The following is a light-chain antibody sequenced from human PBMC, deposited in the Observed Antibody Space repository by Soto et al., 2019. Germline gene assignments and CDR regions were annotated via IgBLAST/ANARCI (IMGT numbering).Light chain of an antibody. Sequence: EIVLTQSPATLSVSPGERVTLSCRASESLSYFLAWYQHKPGQSPRLLLYGVSTRVAGVPSRFSGGGSATDFTLTISSLQSEDLAVYYRQSYKDWPFTFGQGTKLEI. CDR1: ESLSYF. J-gene: IGKJ2*01. V-gene: IGKV3-15*01. CDR3: QSYKDWPFT. CDR2: GVS.